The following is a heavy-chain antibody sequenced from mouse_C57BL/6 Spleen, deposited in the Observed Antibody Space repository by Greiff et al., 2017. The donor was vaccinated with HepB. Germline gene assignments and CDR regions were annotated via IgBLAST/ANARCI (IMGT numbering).Heavy chain of an antibody. J-gene: IGHJ3*01. CDR1: GYSITSGYD. D-gene: IGHD1-1*01. Sequence: EVKLMESGPGMVKPSQSLSLTCTVTGYSITSGYDWHWIRHFPGNKLEWMGYISYSGSTNYNPSLKSRISITHDTSKNHFFLKLNSVTTEDTATYYCATDREYYGSSYVAWFAYWGQGTLVTVSA. CDR3: ATDREYYGSSYVAWFAY. V-gene: IGHV3-1*01. CDR2: ISYSGST.